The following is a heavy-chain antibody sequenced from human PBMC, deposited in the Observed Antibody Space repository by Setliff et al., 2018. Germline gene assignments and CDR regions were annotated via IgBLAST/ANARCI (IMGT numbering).Heavy chain of an antibody. Sequence: GASVKVSCKASGYTFTDYGVTWVRQAPGQGLEWVGWISPYSGNTYYAQKFQGRVTITWVTSISTAYMELSSLRSEDTAVYYCVRVTSGRLDFDYWGQGTPVTVSS. D-gene: IGHD6-19*01. CDR1: GYTFTDYG. J-gene: IGHJ4*02. CDR3: VRVTSGRLDFDY. CDR2: ISPYSGNT. V-gene: IGHV1-18*01.